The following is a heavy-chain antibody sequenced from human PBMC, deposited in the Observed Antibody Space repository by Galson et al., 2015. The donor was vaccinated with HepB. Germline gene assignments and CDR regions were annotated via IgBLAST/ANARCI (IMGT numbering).Heavy chain of an antibody. CDR3: ARGLMNYYDSSGSIPYYGMDV. V-gene: IGHV1-2*04. Sequence: QSGAEVKKPGESVKVSCKASGYTFTGYYMHWVRQAPGQGLEWMGWINPNSGGTNYAQKFQGWVTMTRDTSISTAYMELSRLRSDDTAVYYCARGLMNYYDSSGSIPYYGMDVWGQGTTVTVSS. D-gene: IGHD3-22*01. CDR1: GYTFTGYY. J-gene: IGHJ6*02. CDR2: INPNSGGT.